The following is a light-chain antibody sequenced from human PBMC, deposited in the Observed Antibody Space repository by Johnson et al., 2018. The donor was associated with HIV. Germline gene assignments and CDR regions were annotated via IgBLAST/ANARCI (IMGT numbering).Light chain of an antibody. CDR1: SSNIGNNY. V-gene: IGLV1-51*02. CDR2: ENN. CDR3: GTWDSSLSAYV. Sequence: QAVLTQPPSVSAAPGQKVTISCSGSSSNIGNNYVSWYQQLPGTAPKLLIYENNKRPSGIPDRFSGSKSGTSATVGITGLTPGDESDDSCGTWDSSLSAYVFGTGTMFTVL. J-gene: IGLJ1*01.